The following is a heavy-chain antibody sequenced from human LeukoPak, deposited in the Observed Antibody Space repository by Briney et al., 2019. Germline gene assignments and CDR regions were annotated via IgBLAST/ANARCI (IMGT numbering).Heavy chain of an antibody. CDR3: AQLYWELLPAFDI. V-gene: IGHV4-39*07. Sequence: PSETLSLTCTVSGGSISSSSYYWGWIRQPPGKGLEWIGSIYYSGSTYYNPSLKSRVTISVDTSKNQFSLKLSSVTAADTAVYYCAQLYWELLPAFDIWGQGTMVTVSS. D-gene: IGHD1-26*01. J-gene: IGHJ3*02. CDR2: IYYSGST. CDR1: GGSISSSSYY.